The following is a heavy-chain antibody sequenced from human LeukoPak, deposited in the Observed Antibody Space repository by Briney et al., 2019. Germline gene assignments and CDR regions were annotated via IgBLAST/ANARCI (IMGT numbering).Heavy chain of an antibody. Sequence: PSETLSLTCTVSGGSISSYYWSWIRQPPGKGLEWIGYIYTSGSTNCNPSLKSRVTISVDTSKNQFSLKLSSVTAADTAVYYCARHERDGYNLYYTDVWGKGTTVTVSS. CDR1: GGSISSYY. CDR2: IYTSGST. D-gene: IGHD5-24*01. J-gene: IGHJ6*03. V-gene: IGHV4-4*09. CDR3: ARHERDGYNLYYTDV.